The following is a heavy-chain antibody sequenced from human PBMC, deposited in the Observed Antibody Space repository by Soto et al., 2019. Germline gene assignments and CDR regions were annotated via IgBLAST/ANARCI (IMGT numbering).Heavy chain of an antibody. V-gene: IGHV3-72*01. CDR3: ARDTGGSYDY. D-gene: IGHD1-26*01. J-gene: IGHJ4*02. CDR2: TRNKANSYSP. CDR1: GFTFSDYY. Sequence: EVQLVASGGGLVQPGGSLRLSCAASGFTFSDYYLDWVRQVPGKGLEWVGRTRNKANSYSPEYAPSVKGRFTISRHDLEDSMYLQMNSLKTEDTAVYYCARDTGGSYDYWGQGALVTVSS.